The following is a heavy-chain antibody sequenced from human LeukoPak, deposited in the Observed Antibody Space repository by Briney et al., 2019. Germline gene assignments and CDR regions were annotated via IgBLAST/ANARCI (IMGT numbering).Heavy chain of an antibody. Sequence: GRSLRLSCTASGFTFGDYAMSWVRQAPGKGLEWVAVISYDGSNKYYADSVKGRFTISRDNSKNTLYLQMNSLRAEDTAVYYCARPNTIFGVVIIYGLDYYFDYWGQGTLVTVSS. CDR3: ARPNTIFGVVIIYGLDYYFDY. D-gene: IGHD3-3*01. CDR1: GFTFGDYA. CDR2: ISYDGSNK. V-gene: IGHV3-30-3*01. J-gene: IGHJ4*02.